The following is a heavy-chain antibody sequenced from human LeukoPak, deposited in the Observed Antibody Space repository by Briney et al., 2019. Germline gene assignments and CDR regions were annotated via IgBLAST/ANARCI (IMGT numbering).Heavy chain of an antibody. Sequence: GRSLRLSCVASGFTFSSYGMHWVRQAPGKGLEWVANIKQDGSEKYYVDSVKGRFTISRDNAKNSLYLQMNSLRAEDTAVYYCARDYYDSSGYLYWGQGTLVTVSS. CDR3: ARDYYDSSGYLY. CDR2: IKQDGSEK. CDR1: GFTFSSYG. J-gene: IGHJ4*02. V-gene: IGHV3-7*01. D-gene: IGHD3-22*01.